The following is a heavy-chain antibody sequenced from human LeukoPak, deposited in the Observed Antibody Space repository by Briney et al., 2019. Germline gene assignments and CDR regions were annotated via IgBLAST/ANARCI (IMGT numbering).Heavy chain of an antibody. CDR2: INHSGGT. CDR3: ATRESLFLEWLPQGD. V-gene: IGHV4-34*01. Sequence: PSETLSLTCAVYGGSFSGYYWSWIRQPPGKGLEWIGEINHSGGTNYNPSLKSRVTISVDTSKNQFSMTLSSVTAADTAVYYCATRESLFLEWLPQGDWGQGTLVTVSS. CDR1: GGSFSGYY. J-gene: IGHJ4*02. D-gene: IGHD3-3*01.